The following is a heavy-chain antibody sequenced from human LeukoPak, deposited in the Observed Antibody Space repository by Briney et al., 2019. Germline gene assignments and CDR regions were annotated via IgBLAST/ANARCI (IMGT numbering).Heavy chain of an antibody. J-gene: IGHJ3*02. CDR2: INPNNGGT. CDR1: GYTFTGYY. CDR3: ARGGRGWAFDI. Sequence: ASVKVSCKASGYTFTGYYIHWVRQAPAQGLEWMGWINPNNGGTNYAQKSQGRVTMTRDTSISTAYMELSRLRSDDTAVYYCARGGRGWAFDIWGQGTMVTVSS. D-gene: IGHD2-15*01. V-gene: IGHV1-2*02.